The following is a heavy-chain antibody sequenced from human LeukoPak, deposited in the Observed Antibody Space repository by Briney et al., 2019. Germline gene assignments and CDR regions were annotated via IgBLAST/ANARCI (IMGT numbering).Heavy chain of an antibody. CDR1: GYSFTSYW. V-gene: IGHV5-51*01. CDR3: ARLGQLGRAYYYYYMDV. D-gene: IGHD6-6*01. J-gene: IGHJ6*03. CDR2: IYPGDSDT. Sequence: GESLKISCKGSGYSFTSYWIGWVRQLPGKGLEWMGIIYPGDSDTRYSPSFQGQVTISADKSISTAYLQWSSLKASDTAMYYCARLGQLGRAYYYYYMDVWGKGTTVTVSS.